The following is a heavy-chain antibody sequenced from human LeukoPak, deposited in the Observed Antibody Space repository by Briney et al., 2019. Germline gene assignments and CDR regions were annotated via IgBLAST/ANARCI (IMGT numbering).Heavy chain of an antibody. V-gene: IGHV1-2*02. J-gene: IGHJ4*02. CDR3: ARGPSYFGVVHTDY. D-gene: IGHD3-3*01. CDR2: IDPDSGST. Sequence: ASVRVSCKASGYTFTGYYMHWVRQAPGQGLEWMGWIDPDSGSTNYVQKFQGRVTMTRDTSISTAYMELSSLRSDDTAVYYCARGPSYFGVVHTDYWGQGTLVTVSS. CDR1: GYTFTGYY.